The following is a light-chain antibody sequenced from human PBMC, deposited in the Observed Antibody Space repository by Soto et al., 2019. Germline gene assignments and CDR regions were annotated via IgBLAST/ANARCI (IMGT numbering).Light chain of an antibody. CDR2: DAS. V-gene: IGKV1-5*01. Sequence: DIQMTQSPSTLSASVGDRVSVTCRASQRIGSWLTWHQQKPGKVPKLLIYDASHLTSGVPSRFSGSGSGTEFTLSISSLQPDDFATYYCQHYYTYPYMFGQGTKV. CDR1: QRIGSW. CDR3: QHYYTYPYM. J-gene: IGKJ1*01.